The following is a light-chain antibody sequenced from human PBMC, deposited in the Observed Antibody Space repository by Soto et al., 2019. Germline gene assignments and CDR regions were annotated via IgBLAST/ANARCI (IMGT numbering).Light chain of an antibody. CDR1: QSISSS. Sequence: DIQRTQSPSTLSASVGDRVTVTCRASQSISSSLAWFQQKPGKAPKLLMYHVSRLNSGVSSRFIGSGSGTEFTLTISSLQPDDFATYYCQQYDTHFWTFGQGTKVEIK. CDR3: QQYDTHFWT. CDR2: HVS. V-gene: IGKV1-5*03. J-gene: IGKJ1*01.